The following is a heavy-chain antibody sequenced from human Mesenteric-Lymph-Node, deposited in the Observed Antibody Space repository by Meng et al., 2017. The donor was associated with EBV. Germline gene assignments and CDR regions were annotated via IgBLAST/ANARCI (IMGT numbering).Heavy chain of an antibody. J-gene: IGHJ4*02. CDR2: IYYSGST. D-gene: IGHD1-26*01. Sequence: QVQRPGAAPVLVKPSETLSLPCPVAGDSVSNRDYYWSWVRQPPGKGLEWIGYIYYSGSTSYNPSLKSRITISLDKSKNDFSLKLSSVTAADTAVYYCARQEVGANFDYWGQGTLVTVSS. CDR3: ARQEVGANFDY. V-gene: IGHV4-61*08. CDR1: GDSVSNRDYY.